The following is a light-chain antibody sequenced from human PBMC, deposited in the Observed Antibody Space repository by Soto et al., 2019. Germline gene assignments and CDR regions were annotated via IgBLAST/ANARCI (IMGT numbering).Light chain of an antibody. J-gene: IGLJ2*01. CDR1: TGAVTGGND. V-gene: IGLV7-43*01. CDR2: TTN. CDR3: PLYYGRAQLI. Sequence: QTVVTQEPSLTVSPGGTVTLTCASSTGAVTGGNDPSWFQQRPGQAPRTLIYTTNSKHSWTPARFSGSLLGDKAALTLSGVQPEEEDYYYCPLYYGRAQLIFGGGTKLTVL.